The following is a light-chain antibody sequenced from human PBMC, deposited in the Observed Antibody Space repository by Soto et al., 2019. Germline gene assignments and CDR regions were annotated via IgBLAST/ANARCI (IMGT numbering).Light chain of an antibody. CDR2: GAS. CDR1: QSISSW. Sequence: DIQMTQSPSTLSASVGDRVTITCRASQSISSWLAWYQQKPGKAPKLLIYGASSLESGVPSRFSGSGSGTEFTLTITSLQPDDFVTYYCQQYNSYPWTFGQGTKVEIK. CDR3: QQYNSYPWT. J-gene: IGKJ1*01. V-gene: IGKV1-5*01.